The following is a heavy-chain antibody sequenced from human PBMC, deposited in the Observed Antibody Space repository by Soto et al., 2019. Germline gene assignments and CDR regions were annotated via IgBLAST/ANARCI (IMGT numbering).Heavy chain of an antibody. J-gene: IGHJ4*02. D-gene: IGHD2-15*01. V-gene: IGHV1-2*04. CDR1: GYTFIGYY. Sequence: QVQLVQSGAEVKKPGASVKVSCKASGYTFIGYYMHWVRQAPGQGLEWMGWINPNSGGTNYAQKFQGWVTMTRDTSVSTAYMELTRLRSDDTAVYYCAREGGYCSGGSCFDYWGQGTLVTVSS. CDR2: INPNSGGT. CDR3: AREGGYCSGGSCFDY.